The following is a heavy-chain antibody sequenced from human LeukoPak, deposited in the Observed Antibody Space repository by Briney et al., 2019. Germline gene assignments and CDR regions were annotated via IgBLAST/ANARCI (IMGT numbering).Heavy chain of an antibody. CDR3: ARLCWGYYFDY. D-gene: IGHD3-10*02. Sequence: GGSLRLSCAASGFTVSSNYMSWVRQAPGKGLEWVSVIYSGGSTYYADSVKGRFTISRDNSKNTLYLQMNSLRAEDTAVYYCARLCWGYYFDYWGQGTLVTVSS. J-gene: IGHJ4*02. CDR2: IYSGGST. CDR1: GFTVSSNY. V-gene: IGHV3-53*01.